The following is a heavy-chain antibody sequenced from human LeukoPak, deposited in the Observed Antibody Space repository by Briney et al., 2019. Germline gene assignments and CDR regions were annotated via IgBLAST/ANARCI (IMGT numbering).Heavy chain of an antibody. V-gene: IGHV5-51*01. CDR3: ARGHDYVWGSYRYIAGYFDY. Sequence: RGASLKISCKGSGSFFTSYWIGWVRQMPGKGLEWMGIIYPGDSDTRYSPSFQGQVTISADKSISTAYLQWSSLKASDTAMYYCARGHDYVWGSYRYIAGYFDYWGQGTLVTVSS. J-gene: IGHJ4*02. CDR1: GSFFTSYW. D-gene: IGHD3-16*02. CDR2: IYPGDSDT.